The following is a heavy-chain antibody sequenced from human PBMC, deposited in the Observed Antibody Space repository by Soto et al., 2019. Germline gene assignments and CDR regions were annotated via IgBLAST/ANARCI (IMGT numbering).Heavy chain of an antibody. CDR2: ISAYNGNT. CDR1: GYTFTSYG. V-gene: IGHV1-18*01. CDR3: ARVRPTQWELLNLDY. D-gene: IGHD1-26*01. Sequence: QVQLVQSGAEVKKPGASVKVSCKASGYTFTSYGISWVRQAPGQGLEWMGWISAYNGNTNYAQKLQGRVTMTTDTSTSTAYMELRSLGSDDTAVYYCARVRPTQWELLNLDYWGQGTLVTVSS. J-gene: IGHJ4*02.